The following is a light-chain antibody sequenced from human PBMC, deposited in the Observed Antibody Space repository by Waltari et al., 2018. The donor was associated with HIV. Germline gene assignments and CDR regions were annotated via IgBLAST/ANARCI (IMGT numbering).Light chain of an antibody. CDR1: QSLLHSSGYNF. Sequence: TVITQTPLSLSVPPGDPASISLTSNQSLLHSSGYNFLDWYMQKHGQSPQVLIYLSYNRASGVPARFSGSGSATDFTLKISRVEAEDVGFYYCMQGLQIPLTFGGGTKVEIK. J-gene: IGKJ4*01. V-gene: IGKV2-28*01. CDR2: LSY. CDR3: MQGLQIPLT.